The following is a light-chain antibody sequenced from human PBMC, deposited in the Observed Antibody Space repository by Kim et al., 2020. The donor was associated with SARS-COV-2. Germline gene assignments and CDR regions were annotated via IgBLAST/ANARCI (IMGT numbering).Light chain of an antibody. Sequence: VGDSVTITCRASQNISSFLNWYQQKPGRAPYLLIHAAASLQRGVPSRFSGSGSGTDFTLTINSLQPEDCATFYCQQTYSSPPLFTFGPGTKVDIK. V-gene: IGKV1-39*01. J-gene: IGKJ3*01. CDR2: AAA. CDR3: QQTYSSPPLFT. CDR1: QNISSF.